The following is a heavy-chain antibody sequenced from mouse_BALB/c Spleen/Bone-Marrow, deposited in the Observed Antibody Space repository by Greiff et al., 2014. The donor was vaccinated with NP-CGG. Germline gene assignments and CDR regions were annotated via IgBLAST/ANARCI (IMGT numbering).Heavy chain of an antibody. CDR1: GYTFTSYW. J-gene: IGHJ4*01. Sequence: LVESGAELAKPGASVKMSCKASGYTFTSYWTHWVKQRPGQGLEWIGYINPSTGYTEYNQKFKDKATLTADKSSSTAYMQLSSLTSEDSAVYYCARKGNYVAMDYWGQGTSVTVSS. CDR3: ARKGNYVAMDY. D-gene: IGHD2-1*01. V-gene: IGHV1-7*01. CDR2: INPSTGYT.